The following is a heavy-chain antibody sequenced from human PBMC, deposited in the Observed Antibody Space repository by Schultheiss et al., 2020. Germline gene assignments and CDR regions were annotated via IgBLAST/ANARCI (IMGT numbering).Heavy chain of an antibody. CDR3: AREVAEDYECGIDD. J-gene: IGHJ4*01. CDR1: GGSFSGYY. D-gene: IGHD4-17*01. V-gene: IGHV4-59*12. CDR2: IYYSGST. Sequence: SETLSLTCAVYGGSFSGYYWSWIRQPPGKGLEWIGYIYYSGSTNYNPSLKSRVTISVDTSKNQFSLKLSSVTAADTAVYYCAREVAEDYECGIDDWGQGTPVTVSS.